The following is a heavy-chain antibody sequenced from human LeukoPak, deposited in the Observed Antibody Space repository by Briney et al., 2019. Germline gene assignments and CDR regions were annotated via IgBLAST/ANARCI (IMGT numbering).Heavy chain of an antibody. V-gene: IGHV3-23*01. D-gene: IGHD6-13*01. Sequence: PSETLSLTCAVYGGSFSGYYWSWVRQAPGKGLEWVSAISGSGGSTYYADSVKGRFTISRDNSENTLYLQMNSLRAEDTAVYYCAKLPTLSSSWFVSFGFDYWGQGTLVTVSS. CDR3: AKLPTLSSSWFVSFGFDY. CDR1: GGSFSGYY. CDR2: ISGSGGST. J-gene: IGHJ4*02.